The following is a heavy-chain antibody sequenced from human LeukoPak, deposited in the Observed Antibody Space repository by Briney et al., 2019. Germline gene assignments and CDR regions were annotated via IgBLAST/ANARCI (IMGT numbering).Heavy chain of an antibody. J-gene: IGHJ4*02. V-gene: IGHV3-7*01. CDR1: GFTFSGFW. CDR2: INSDGSEG. D-gene: IGHD1-26*01. Sequence: SGGSLRLSCAVSGFTFSGFWMSWSRQAPGKGLEWVASINSDGSEGYYADVVKGRFTISRDNAKNSLYLQMNSLRAEDTAVYYCAPSTYSGSPPFDYWGQGTLVTVSS. CDR3: APSTYSGSPPFDY.